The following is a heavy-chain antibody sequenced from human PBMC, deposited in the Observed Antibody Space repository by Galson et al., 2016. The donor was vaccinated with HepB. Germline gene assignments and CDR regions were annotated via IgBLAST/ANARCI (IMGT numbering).Heavy chain of an antibody. Sequence: ETLSLTCTVSGGSISNYYWSWIRQPAGKGLEWIGRIYTSGSTNYNPSLKSRVTMSVETSKNQFSLKLSSVTAADPAVYYCARTMRYFDFWSDEGENDAFDIWGQGTMVTFSS. V-gene: IGHV4-4*07. D-gene: IGHD3-3*01. CDR1: GGSISNYY. CDR3: ARTMRYFDFWSDEGENDAFDI. J-gene: IGHJ3*02. CDR2: IYTSGST.